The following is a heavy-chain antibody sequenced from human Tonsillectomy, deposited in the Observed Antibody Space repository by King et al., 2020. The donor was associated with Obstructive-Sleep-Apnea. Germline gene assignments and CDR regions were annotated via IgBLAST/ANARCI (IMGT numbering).Heavy chain of an antibody. J-gene: IGHJ5*02. Sequence: VQLVESGGGLVQPGRSLRLSCTASGFTFGDNAMSWFRQAPGKGLEWVGFIRSKAYGGTTEYAASVKGRFTISRDDSKSIAYLQMNSLKTEDTAVYYCTKLDRLFSYGNWFDPWGQGTLVTVSS. V-gene: IGHV3-49*03. CDR1: GFTFGDNA. D-gene: IGHD2-21*01. CDR2: IRSKAYGGTT. CDR3: TKLDRLFSYGNWFDP.